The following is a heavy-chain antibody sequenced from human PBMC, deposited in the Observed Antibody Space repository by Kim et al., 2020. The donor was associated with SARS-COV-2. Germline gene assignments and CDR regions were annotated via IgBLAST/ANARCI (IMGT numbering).Heavy chain of an antibody. CDR1: GYTFTSYY. D-gene: IGHD3-10*01. Sequence: ASVKVSCKASGYTFTSYYMHWVRQAPGQGLGWMGIINPSGGSTSSAKKFQGRVTMTRETSTSTVYRELSSLRSEDTAVYYCARAIPERFWELSGYYYGMDVWGQGTTVTVSS. J-gene: IGHJ6*02. CDR2: INPSGGST. V-gene: IGHV1-46*01. CDR3: ARAIPERFWELSGYYYGMDV.